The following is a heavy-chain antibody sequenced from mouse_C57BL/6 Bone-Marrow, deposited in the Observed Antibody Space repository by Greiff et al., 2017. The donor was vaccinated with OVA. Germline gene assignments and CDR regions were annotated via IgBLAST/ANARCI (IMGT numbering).Heavy chain of an antibody. J-gene: IGHJ4*01. D-gene: IGHD1-1*01. CDR3: GIYYYGSNAMDD. Sequence: EVQVVESGAELVRPGSSVKMSCKTSGYTFTSYGINWVKQRPGQGLEWIGYIYIGNGYTEYNEKFKGKATLTSDTSSSTAYMQLSSLTSEDSAIYFCGIYYYGSNAMDDWGQGTSVTVSS. V-gene: IGHV1-58*01. CDR1: GYTFTSYG. CDR2: IYIGNGYT.